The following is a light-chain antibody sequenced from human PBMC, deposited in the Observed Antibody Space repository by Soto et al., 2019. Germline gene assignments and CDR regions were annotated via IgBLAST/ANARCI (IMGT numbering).Light chain of an antibody. V-gene: IGKV3-20*01. CDR1: QSVRSMY. Sequence: EVVLTQSPGTLSLSPGERATLSCRASQSVRSMYLAWYQQKPGQAPRIIIYDASSRATDIPDRFSGSGSGTDFTLTISRLEPEDVAMYYCQHYGNSLWTFGQGTKVDIK. CDR2: DAS. J-gene: IGKJ1*01. CDR3: QHYGNSLWT.